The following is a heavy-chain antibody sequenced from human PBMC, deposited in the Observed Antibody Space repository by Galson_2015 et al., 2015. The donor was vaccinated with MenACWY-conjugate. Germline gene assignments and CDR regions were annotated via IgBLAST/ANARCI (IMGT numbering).Heavy chain of an antibody. V-gene: IGHV1-2*04. J-gene: IGHJ4*02. Sequence: SVKVSCKASGYSFPGYYISWVRQAPGQGPEWMGWINPNSGDTNYAQNVQGWVTMTRDTSISTAYMELIRLTSDDTAVYYCAKGYYYGSGSSPFDYWGLGTLVTVSS. CDR3: AKGYYYGSGSSPFDY. CDR2: INPNSGDT. D-gene: IGHD3-10*01. CDR1: GYSFPGYY.